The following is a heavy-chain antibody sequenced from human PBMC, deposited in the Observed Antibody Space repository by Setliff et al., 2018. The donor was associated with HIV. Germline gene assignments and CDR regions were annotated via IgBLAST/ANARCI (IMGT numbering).Heavy chain of an antibody. CDR1: GGSISSGIYY. CDR3: ASRIYYYDSNNFLREEGFDP. V-gene: IGHV4-61*01. Sequence: SETLSLTCTVSGGSISSGIYYWIWIRQPPGKGLELIGYIDYSGSTNYNTSLRSRVTISLDTSKNQFSLKLSSVTAADTAVYYCASRIYYYDSNNFLREEGFDPWGQGTLVTVSS. CDR2: IDYSGST. D-gene: IGHD3-22*01. J-gene: IGHJ5*02.